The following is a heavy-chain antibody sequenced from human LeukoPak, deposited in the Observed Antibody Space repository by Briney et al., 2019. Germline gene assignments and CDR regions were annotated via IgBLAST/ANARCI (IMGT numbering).Heavy chain of an antibody. Sequence: GGSLRLSCAASGFTFSSYAMSWVRQAPGKGLEWVSAISGSGGSTYYADSVKGRFTISRDNSKNTLYLQMNSLRAEDTAVYCCAKGTPQRSARGYYYYVDVWGKGTTVTVSS. D-gene: IGHD6-25*01. CDR2: ISGSGGST. CDR3: AKGTPQRSARGYYYYVDV. CDR1: GFTFSSYA. V-gene: IGHV3-23*01. J-gene: IGHJ6*03.